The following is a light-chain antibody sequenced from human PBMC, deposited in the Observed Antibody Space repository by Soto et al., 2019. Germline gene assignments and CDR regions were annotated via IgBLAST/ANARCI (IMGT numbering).Light chain of an antibody. J-gene: IGKJ4*01. CDR2: AAY. CDR1: QDINTW. Sequence: DIQMTQSPSSVSASVGDRVTITCRASQDINTWLTWYQQKPGKAPKFLIYAAYNLESGVPSRFSGSRSGTDFTLTINSLQPEDSATYFCQQANSFPLTFGGGTKVEIK. V-gene: IGKV1D-12*01. CDR3: QQANSFPLT.